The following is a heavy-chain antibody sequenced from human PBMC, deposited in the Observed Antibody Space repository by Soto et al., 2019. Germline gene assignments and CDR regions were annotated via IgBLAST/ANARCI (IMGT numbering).Heavy chain of an antibody. D-gene: IGHD3-22*01. CDR2: ISYDGSNK. CDR1: GFTFSSYG. CDR3: AKLGYGLSSGYIEADDAFEI. Sequence: QVQLVESGGGVVQPGRSLRLSCAASGFTFSSYGMHWVRQAPGKGLEWVAVISYDGSNKYYADSVKGRFTISRDNSKNSQYLQRNSQRVADTTAYYCAKLGYGLSSGYIEADDAFEIWGQGTMVTVSS. J-gene: IGHJ3*02. V-gene: IGHV3-30*18.